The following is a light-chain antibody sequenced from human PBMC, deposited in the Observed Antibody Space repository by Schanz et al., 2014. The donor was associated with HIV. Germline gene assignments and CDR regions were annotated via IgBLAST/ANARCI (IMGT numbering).Light chain of an antibody. CDR1: SSNIGSND. CDR2: ANN. J-gene: IGLJ3*02. CDR3: SSFAGSNIPWV. V-gene: IGLV1-44*01. Sequence: QTVVTQPPSASGTPGQRVTIFCSGSSSNIGSNDVNWYQQLPGTAPKLLIQANNQRPSGVPDRFSGSSSGTSASLAISGLQSEDEADYYCSSFAGSNIPWVFGGGTKLTVL.